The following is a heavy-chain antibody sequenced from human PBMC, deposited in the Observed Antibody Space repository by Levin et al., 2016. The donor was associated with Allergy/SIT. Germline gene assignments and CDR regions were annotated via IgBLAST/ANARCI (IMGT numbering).Heavy chain of an antibody. V-gene: IGHV3-74*01. Sequence: GESLKISCAASGFTFSDHWMQWVRQAPGKGLVWVSRIVTDGSSTSYADSVKGRFTISRDNAENTLYLQMNSLSAEDTAVYYCASGWDLDYWGQGTLVTVSS. CDR2: IVTDGSST. CDR3: ASGWDLDY. D-gene: IGHD1-26*01. J-gene: IGHJ4*02. CDR1: GFTFSDHW.